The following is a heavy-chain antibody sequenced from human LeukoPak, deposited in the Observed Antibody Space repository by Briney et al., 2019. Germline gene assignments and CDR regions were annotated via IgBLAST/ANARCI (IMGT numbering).Heavy chain of an antibody. CDR2: IYYSGST. V-gene: IGHV4-61*01. D-gene: IGHD4-23*01. CDR3: ARSVVTLYWYFDL. Sequence: SETLSLTCTVSGGSVSSGSYYWSWIRQPPGKGLEWIGYIYYSGSTDYDPSLKSQDTISVDTSKNQFSLKLSSVTAADTAVYYCARSVVTLYWYFDLWGRGTLVADPS. J-gene: IGHJ2*01. CDR1: GGSVSSGSYY.